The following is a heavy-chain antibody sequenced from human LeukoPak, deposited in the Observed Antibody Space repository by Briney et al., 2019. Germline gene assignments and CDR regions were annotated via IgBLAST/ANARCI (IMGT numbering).Heavy chain of an antibody. D-gene: IGHD3-10*01. CDR2: IRYDGSNR. V-gene: IGHV3-30*02. J-gene: IGHJ4*02. Sequence: GGSLRLTCVESGFTFTNYGMHWVRQAPGKGLEWVAFIRYDGSNRYYADSIKGRFTISRDNSKNTVYLQMNSLRAEDTAVYYCAKDPRRGWFGQFGLDYWGQGTLVTVSS. CDR3: AKDPRRGWFGQFGLDY. CDR1: GFTFTNYG.